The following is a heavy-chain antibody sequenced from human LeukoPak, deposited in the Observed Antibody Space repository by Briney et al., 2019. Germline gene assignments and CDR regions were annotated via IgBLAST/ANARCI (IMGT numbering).Heavy chain of an antibody. CDR3: AKDSSSWYGWFDP. V-gene: IGHV3-30*18. CDR1: GFTFSSYG. J-gene: IGHJ5*02. Sequence: GGSLRLSCAASGFTFSSYGMHWVRQAPGKGLGWVAVISYDGSNKYYADSVKGRFTISRDNSKNTLYLQMNSLRAEDTAVYYCAKDSSSWYGWFDPWGQGTLVTVSS. CDR2: ISYDGSNK. D-gene: IGHD6-13*01.